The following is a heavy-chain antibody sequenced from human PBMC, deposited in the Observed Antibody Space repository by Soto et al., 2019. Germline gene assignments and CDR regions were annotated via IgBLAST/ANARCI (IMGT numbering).Heavy chain of an antibody. CDR3: ARDGQLARFDL. CDR2: IWFDGRDT. J-gene: IGHJ4*02. Sequence: GGSLRLSCAASGFIFSNYGMHWVRQAPGKGLECIAFIWFDGRDTYHADSVKGRFTLSRDISKSTLFLQMNSLRAEDTAIYYCARDGQLARFDLWGQATLVTVSS. D-gene: IGHD1-1*01. V-gene: IGHV3-33*01. CDR1: GFIFSNYG.